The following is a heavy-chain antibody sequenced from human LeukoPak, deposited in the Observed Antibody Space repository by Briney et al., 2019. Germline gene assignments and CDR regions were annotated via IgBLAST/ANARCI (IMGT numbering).Heavy chain of an antibody. J-gene: IGHJ6*03. CDR2: ISSSSSTI. CDR3: ARCPHFYCSSTSCYYYYYMDV. CDR1: GFTFSSYS. D-gene: IGHD2-2*01. V-gene: IGHV3-48*01. Sequence: GGSLRLSCAASGFTFSSYSMNWVRQAPGKGLEWVSYISSSSSTIYYADSVKGRFTISRDNAKNSLYLQMNSLRAEDTAVYYCARCPHFYCSSTSCYYYYYMDVWGKGTTVTVSS.